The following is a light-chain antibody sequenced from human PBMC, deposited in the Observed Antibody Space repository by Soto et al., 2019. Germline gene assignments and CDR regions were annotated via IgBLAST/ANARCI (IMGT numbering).Light chain of an antibody. Sequence: DIQMTDSPAALPAPAGHTVTITCRASQTISNFVNWYQQKLGRAPRLLIYAASSLQSGVPSRFSGSGSGTDFTLTISSLQPEDFATYYCQQSYNTVWTFGQGTKVDI. CDR3: QQSYNTVWT. V-gene: IGKV1-39*01. CDR1: QTISNF. J-gene: IGKJ1*01. CDR2: AAS.